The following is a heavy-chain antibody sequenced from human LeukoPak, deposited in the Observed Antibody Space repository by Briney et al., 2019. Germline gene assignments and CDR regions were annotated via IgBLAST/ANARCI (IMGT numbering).Heavy chain of an antibody. J-gene: IGHJ6*03. Sequence: EASVKVSCKASGGTFSSYAVSWVRQAPGQGLEWMGGIIPIFETADYAQNFQGRVTITTDESTSTAYMELSSLKSEDTAVYYCARGDYGSGTYHYYYYYMDVWGKGTTVTVSS. CDR1: GGTFSSYA. CDR2: IIPIFETA. D-gene: IGHD3-10*01. CDR3: ARGDYGSGTYHYYYYYMDV. V-gene: IGHV1-69*05.